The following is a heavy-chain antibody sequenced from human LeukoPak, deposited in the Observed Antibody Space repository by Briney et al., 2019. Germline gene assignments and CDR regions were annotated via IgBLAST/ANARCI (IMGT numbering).Heavy chain of an antibody. CDR1: GGTFSSYA. CDR2: IIPIFGTA. Sequence: SVKVSCKASGGTFSSYAISWVRQAPGQGLEWMGGIIPIFGTANYAQKFQGRVTITTDESTSTAYMELSSLRSEDTAVYYCARDRYDSSGYYYYYHYMDVWGKGTTVTVSS. CDR3: ARDRYDSSGYYYYYHYMDV. V-gene: IGHV1-69*05. D-gene: IGHD3-22*01. J-gene: IGHJ6*03.